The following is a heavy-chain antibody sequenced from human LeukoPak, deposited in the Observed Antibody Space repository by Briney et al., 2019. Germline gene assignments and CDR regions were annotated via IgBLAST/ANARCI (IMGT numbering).Heavy chain of an antibody. Sequence: GGSLRLSCTASGFTFSSYSLNWVRQAPGKGLEWVSSVSTGSNYIYYADSVKGRFTISRDNDKNSLYLQMNSLRVEDTAVYYCAKVRQDYDFWSGKGDYFDYWGQGTLVTVSS. CDR3: AKVRQDYDFWSGKGDYFDY. J-gene: IGHJ4*02. CDR1: GFTFSSYS. CDR2: VSTGSNYI. D-gene: IGHD3-3*01. V-gene: IGHV3-21*01.